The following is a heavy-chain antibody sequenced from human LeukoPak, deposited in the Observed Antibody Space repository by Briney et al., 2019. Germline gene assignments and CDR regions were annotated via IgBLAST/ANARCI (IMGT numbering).Heavy chain of an antibody. J-gene: IGHJ4*02. V-gene: IGHV3-30*04. CDR1: GFTFSSYA. D-gene: IGHD6-13*01. Sequence: GGSLRLSCAASGFTFSSYAMHWVRQAPGKGLEWVAVISYDGSNKYYADSVKGRFTISRDNSKNTLYLQMNSLRAEDTAVYYCARDHAAYGLFDYWGQGTLVTVSS. CDR2: ISYDGSNK. CDR3: ARDHAAYGLFDY.